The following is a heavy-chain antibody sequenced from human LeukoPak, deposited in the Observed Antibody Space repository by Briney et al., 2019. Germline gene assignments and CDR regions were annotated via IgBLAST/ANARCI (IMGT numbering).Heavy chain of an antibody. CDR1: GFTFSSYA. CDR2: ISNSDGST. CDR3: AKATGYLL. J-gene: IGHJ4*02. Sequence: GGSLRLSCAASGFTFSSYAMSWVRQAPGKGLEWVSTISNSDGSTYYADSVRGRFSISRDNSENTLYLQMNSLRAEDTAVYYCAKATGYLLWGQGTLVTVSS. V-gene: IGHV3-23*01. D-gene: IGHD1-14*01.